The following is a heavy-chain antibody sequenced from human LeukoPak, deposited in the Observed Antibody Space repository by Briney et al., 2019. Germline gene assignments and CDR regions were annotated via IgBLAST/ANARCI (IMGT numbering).Heavy chain of an antibody. V-gene: IGHV3-11*01. CDR3: ARAVPYYFTSGSTEEFDY. CDR1: GFTFSDYY. D-gene: IGHD3-10*01. J-gene: IGHJ4*02. CDR2: ISSSGSTI. Sequence: TPGGSLRLSCAASGFTFSDYYMSWIRQAPGKGLEWVSYISSSGSTIYYADSVKGRFTISRDNAKNSLYLQMNSLRAEDTAVYYCARAVPYYFTSGSTEEFDYWGQGTLVTVSS.